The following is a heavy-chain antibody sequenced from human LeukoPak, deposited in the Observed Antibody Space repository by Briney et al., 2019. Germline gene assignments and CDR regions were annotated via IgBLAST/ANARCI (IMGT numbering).Heavy chain of an antibody. CDR3: ARSGPRYYDFWSGYPVSGMDV. Sequence: PSQTLSLTCTVSGGSISSGGYYWSWIRQPPGKGLEWIGEINHSGSTNYDPSLKSRVTISVDTSKNQFSLKLSSVTAADTAVYYCARSGPRYYDFWSGYPVSGMDVWGQGTTVTVSS. V-gene: IGHV4-30-2*01. J-gene: IGHJ6*02. D-gene: IGHD3-3*01. CDR2: INHSGST. CDR1: GGSISSGGYY.